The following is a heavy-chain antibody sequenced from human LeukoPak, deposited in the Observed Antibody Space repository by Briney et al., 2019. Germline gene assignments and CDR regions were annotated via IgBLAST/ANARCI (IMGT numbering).Heavy chain of an antibody. CDR1: GYTFTNYY. CDR2: INPSGGTT. V-gene: IGHV1-46*01. Sequence: ASVKVSCKASGYTFTNYYILWVRQAPGQGLEWMGIINPSGGTTTYAQKFQGRVTMTRDTSTSTAYMELSSLRFEDTAVYYCARGLRGIVGDKIYYHYMDVWGKGTTVTVSS. CDR3: ARGLRGIVGDKIYYHYMDV. D-gene: IGHD1-26*01. J-gene: IGHJ6*03.